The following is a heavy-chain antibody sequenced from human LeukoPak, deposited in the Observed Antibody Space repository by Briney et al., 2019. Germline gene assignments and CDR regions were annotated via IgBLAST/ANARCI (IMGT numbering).Heavy chain of an antibody. Sequence: SVKVSCKASGGTFSSYAISWVRQAPGQGLEWMGRIIPILGIANYAQKCQGRVTITADKSTSTAYMELSSLRSEDTAVYYCARELAAAGDYYYYGMDVWGQGTTVTVSS. CDR1: GGTFSSYA. CDR2: IIPILGIA. V-gene: IGHV1-69*04. J-gene: IGHJ6*02. D-gene: IGHD6-13*01. CDR3: ARELAAAGDYYYYGMDV.